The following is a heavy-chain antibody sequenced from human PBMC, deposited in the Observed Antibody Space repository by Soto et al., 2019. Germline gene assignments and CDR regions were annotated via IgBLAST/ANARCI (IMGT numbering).Heavy chain of an antibody. Sequence: GRSLRLSCAASGFTFSSYSMNWVRQAPGKGLEWVSSISSSSSYIYYADSVKGRFTISRDNAKNSLYLQMNSLRAEDTAVYYCARDPTRKYCSSTSCPHDAFDIWGQGTMVTVS. J-gene: IGHJ3*02. CDR2: ISSSSSYI. V-gene: IGHV3-21*01. CDR1: GFTFSSYS. D-gene: IGHD2-2*01. CDR3: ARDPTRKYCSSTSCPHDAFDI.